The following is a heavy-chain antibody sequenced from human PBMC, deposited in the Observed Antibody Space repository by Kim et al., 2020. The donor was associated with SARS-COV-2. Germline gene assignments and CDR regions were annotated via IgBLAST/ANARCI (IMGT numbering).Heavy chain of an antibody. CDR3: ARAPDYDILTGYGFDY. J-gene: IGHJ4*02. CDR1: GGSISSGSYY. CDR2: IYTSGST. V-gene: IGHV4-61*02. D-gene: IGHD3-9*01. Sequence: SETLSLTCTVSGGSISSGSYYWSWIRQPAGKGLEWIGRIYTSGSTNYNPSLKSRVTISVDTSKNQFSLKLSSVTAADTAVYYCARAPDYDILTGYGFDYWGQGTLVTVSS.